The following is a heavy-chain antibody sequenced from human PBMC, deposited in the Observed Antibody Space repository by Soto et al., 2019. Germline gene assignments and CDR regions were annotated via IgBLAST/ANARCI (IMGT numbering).Heavy chain of an antibody. CDR3: ARSGSYYRVFDY. Sequence: SETLSLTCAVYGGSFSGYYWSWIRQPPGKGLEWIGEINHSGSTNYNPSLKSRVTISVDTSKNQLSLKLSSVTAADTAVYYCARSGSYYRVFDYWGQGTLVTVSS. CDR2: INHSGST. CDR1: GGSFSGYY. D-gene: IGHD1-26*01. V-gene: IGHV4-34*01. J-gene: IGHJ4*02.